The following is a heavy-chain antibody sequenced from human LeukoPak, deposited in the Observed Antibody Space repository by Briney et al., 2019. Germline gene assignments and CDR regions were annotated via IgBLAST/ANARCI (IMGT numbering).Heavy chain of an antibody. CDR2: TYHRSKWYN. V-gene: IGHV6-1*01. Sequence: SQTLSLTCAISGDSVSSNSAAWSWIRRSPSRGLEWLGRTYHRSKWYNDYAVSVKSRIIINPDTSKNQFSLQLNSMTPEDTAVYYCAKLGDSSTWGQGTLVTVSS. CDR3: AKLGDSST. CDR1: GDSVSSNSAA. J-gene: IGHJ5*02. D-gene: IGHD6-19*01.